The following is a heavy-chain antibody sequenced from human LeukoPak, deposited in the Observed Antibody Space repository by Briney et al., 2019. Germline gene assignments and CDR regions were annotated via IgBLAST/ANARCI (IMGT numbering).Heavy chain of an antibody. D-gene: IGHD6-6*01. CDR1: GGSFSGYY. CDR2: INHSGST. J-gene: IGHJ3*02. V-gene: IGHV4-34*01. Sequence: SETLSLTCAVYGGSFSGYYWSWIRQPPGKGLEWIGEINHSGSTNYNPSLKSRVTISVDTSKNQFSLKLGSVTAADTAVYYCAREFSSSGAFDIWGQGTMVTVSS. CDR3: AREFSSSGAFDI.